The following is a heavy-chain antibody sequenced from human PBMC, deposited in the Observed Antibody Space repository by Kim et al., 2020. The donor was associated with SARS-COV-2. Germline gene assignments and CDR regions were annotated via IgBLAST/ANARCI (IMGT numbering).Heavy chain of an antibody. Sequence: SETLSLTCTVSGGSVSSGSYYWSWIRQPPGKGLEWIGYIYYSGSTNYNPSLKSRVTISVDTSKNQFSLKLSSVTAADTAVYYCARVTMVRGVIPNYYYYYGMDVWGQGTTVTVSS. CDR3: ARVTMVRGVIPNYYYYYGMDV. V-gene: IGHV4-61*01. CDR2: IYYSGST. D-gene: IGHD3-10*01. CDR1: GGSVSSGSYY. J-gene: IGHJ6*02.